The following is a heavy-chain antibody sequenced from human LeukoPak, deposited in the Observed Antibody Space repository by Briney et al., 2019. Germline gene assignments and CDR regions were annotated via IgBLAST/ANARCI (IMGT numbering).Heavy chain of an antibody. CDR3: AREVLGLPFVY. D-gene: IGHD3-16*01. V-gene: IGHV1-18*01. J-gene: IGHJ4*02. CDR1: GYTFTSYG. Sequence: GASVKVSCKASGYTFTSYGISWVRQAPGQGLEWMGWISAYNGNTNYAQKLQGRVTMTTDTSTTTAYMELRGLRSDDPAVYYCAREVLGLPFVYWGQGTLVTVSS. CDR2: ISAYNGNT.